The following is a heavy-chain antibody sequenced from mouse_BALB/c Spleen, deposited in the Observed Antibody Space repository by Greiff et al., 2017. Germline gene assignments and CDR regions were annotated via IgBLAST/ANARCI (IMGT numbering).Heavy chain of an antibody. J-gene: IGHJ4*01. D-gene: IGHD2-1*01. Sequence: EVQVVESGGDLVKPGGSLKLSCAASGFTFSSYGMSWVRQTPDKRLEWVATISSGGSYTYYPDSVKGRFTISRDNAKNTLYLQMSSLKSEDTAMYYFARRGGNSYYYAMDYWGQGTSVTVSS. V-gene: IGHV5-6*01. CDR2: ISSGGSYT. CDR1: GFTFSSYG. CDR3: ARRGGNSYYYAMDY.